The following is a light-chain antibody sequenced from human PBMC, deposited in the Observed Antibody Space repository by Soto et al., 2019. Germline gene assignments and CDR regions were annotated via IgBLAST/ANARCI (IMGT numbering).Light chain of an antibody. V-gene: IGKV1-39*01. CDR2: AAS. CDR3: QQSYSTPRLT. CDR1: QRISDY. Sequence: DIQMTQSPSSLSASVGDRVTITCRASQRISDYLNWYQQKPGRAPKLLIYAASSLQSGVPSRFSGSGSGTDFTLTISSLQPEDFATYFCQQSYSTPRLTFGGGTKVEIK. J-gene: IGKJ4*01.